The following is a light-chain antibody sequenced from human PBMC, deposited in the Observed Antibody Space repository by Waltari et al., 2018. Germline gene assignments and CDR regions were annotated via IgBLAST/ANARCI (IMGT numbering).Light chain of an antibody. CDR3: QSYDSSLSGFYV. V-gene: IGLV1-40*01. Sequence: SVLTQPPSVSGAPGQRGTISCTGSSPNIGAGYDVPWYQQLPGTAPKLLIYGNSNRPSGVPDRFSGSKSGTSASLAITGLQAEDEADYYCQSYDSSLSGFYVFGTGTKVTVL. J-gene: IGLJ1*01. CDR2: GNS. CDR1: SPNIGAGYD.